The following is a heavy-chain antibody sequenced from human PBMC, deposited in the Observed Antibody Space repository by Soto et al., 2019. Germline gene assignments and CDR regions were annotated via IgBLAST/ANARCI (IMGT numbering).Heavy chain of an antibody. J-gene: IGHJ6*02. CDR3: TRVSRIQLWLHYYYYGMDV. CDR1: GFTFGDYA. Sequence: EVQLVESGGGLVKPGRSLRLSCTASGFTFGDYAMSWFRQAPGKGLEWVGFIRSKAYGGTTEYAASVKGRFTISRDDSKSIAYLQMNSLKTEDTAVYYCTRVSRIQLWLHYYYYGMDVWGQGTTVTVSS. V-gene: IGHV3-49*05. CDR2: IRSKAYGGTT. D-gene: IGHD5-18*01.